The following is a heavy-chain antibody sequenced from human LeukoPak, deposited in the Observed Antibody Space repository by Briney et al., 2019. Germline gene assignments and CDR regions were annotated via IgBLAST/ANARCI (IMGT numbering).Heavy chain of an antibody. CDR2: IYHSGST. V-gene: IGHV4-30-2*01. CDR3: ARGGGYIPFDY. D-gene: IGHD3-22*01. CDR1: GGSISSGGYS. Sequence: TLSLTCAVSGGSISSGGYSWSWIRQPPGKGLEWIGYIYHSGSTYYNPSLKSRVTISVDRSKNQFSLKLSSVTAADTAVYYCARGGGYIPFDYWGQGTLVTVSS. J-gene: IGHJ4*02.